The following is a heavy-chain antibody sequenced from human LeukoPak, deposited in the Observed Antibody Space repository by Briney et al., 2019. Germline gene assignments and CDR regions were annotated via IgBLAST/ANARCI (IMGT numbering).Heavy chain of an antibody. V-gene: IGHV4-38-2*01. Sequence: SETLSLTCAVSGYSISSGYYWGWIRQPPGKGLEWIGSIYYSGSTYYNPSLKSRVTISVDTSKNQFSLKLSSVTAADTAVYYCATSRPFDYWGQGTLVTVSS. CDR3: ATSRPFDY. D-gene: IGHD2/OR15-2a*01. J-gene: IGHJ4*02. CDR2: IYYSGST. CDR1: GYSISSGYY.